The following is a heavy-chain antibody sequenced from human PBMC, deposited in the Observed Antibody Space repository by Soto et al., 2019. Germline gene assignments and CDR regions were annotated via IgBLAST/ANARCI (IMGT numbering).Heavy chain of an antibody. D-gene: IGHD1-26*01. CDR2: IYYSGST. Sequence: ASETLSLTCTVSGGSISSYYWSWIRQPPGKGLEWIGYIYYSGSTNYNPSLKSRVTISVDTSKNQFSLKLSSVTAADTAVYYCARYSGSYSFDYWGQGTLVTVSS. V-gene: IGHV4-59*01. J-gene: IGHJ4*02. CDR1: GGSISSYY. CDR3: ARYSGSYSFDY.